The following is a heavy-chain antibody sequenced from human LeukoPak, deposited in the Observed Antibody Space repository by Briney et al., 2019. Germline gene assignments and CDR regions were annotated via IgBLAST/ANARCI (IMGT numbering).Heavy chain of an antibody. V-gene: IGHV3-74*01. J-gene: IGHJ4*02. Sequence: GGSLRLSCAASGFTFSSYWMHWVRQAPGEGLVWVSRINSDGSSTSYADSVKGRFTISRDNAKNTLYLQMNSLRAEDTAVYYCARERGYSGYETGQFDYWGQGTLVTVSS. D-gene: IGHD5-12*01. CDR1: GFTFSSYW. CDR2: INSDGSST. CDR3: ARERGYSGYETGQFDY.